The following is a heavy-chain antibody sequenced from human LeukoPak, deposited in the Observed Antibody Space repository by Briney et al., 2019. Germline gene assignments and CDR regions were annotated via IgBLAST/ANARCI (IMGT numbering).Heavy chain of an antibody. CDR1: GGSISSGDYY. CDR2: IYYSGST. D-gene: IGHD4-17*01. J-gene: IGHJ4*02. V-gene: IGHV4-61*08. CDR3: TRSRSSVRYGEPER. Sequence: PSETLSLTCTVSGGSISSGDYYWSWIRQPPGKGLEWIGYIYYSGSTNYNPSLKSRVTISVDTSKNQFSLKLSSVTAADTAVYYCTRSRSSVRYGEPERWGQGTLVTVSS.